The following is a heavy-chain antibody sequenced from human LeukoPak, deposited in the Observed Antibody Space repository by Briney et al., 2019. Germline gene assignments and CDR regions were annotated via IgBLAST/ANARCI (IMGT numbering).Heavy chain of an antibody. V-gene: IGHV3-11*01. CDR3: ARTSHSSGGFDY. Sequence: KPGGSLRLSCSASGFSFSDYYMSWIRQAPGKGLEWVSYISSSGSTIYYADSVKGRFTIYRDNAKNSLYLQMNSLRAEDTAVYYCARTSHSSGGFDYCGEGTLVTVSS. D-gene: IGHD6-19*01. CDR1: GFSFSDYY. J-gene: IGHJ4*02. CDR2: ISSSGSTI.